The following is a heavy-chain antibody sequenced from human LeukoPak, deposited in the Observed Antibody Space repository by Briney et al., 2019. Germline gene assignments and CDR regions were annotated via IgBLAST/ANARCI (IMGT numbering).Heavy chain of an antibody. J-gene: IGHJ5*02. CDR3: ARVFDILTGYAGGNWFDP. Sequence: PSETLSLTCTVSGFSISSGDYWGWVRQPPGKGLEWIGNIYHSGSTYYNPSLKSRVTISVDPSKNQFSLKLNSVTAADTAVYYCARVFDILTGYAGGNWFDPWGQGTLVTVSS. CDR1: GFSISSGDY. D-gene: IGHD3-9*01. CDR2: IYHSGST. V-gene: IGHV4-38-2*02.